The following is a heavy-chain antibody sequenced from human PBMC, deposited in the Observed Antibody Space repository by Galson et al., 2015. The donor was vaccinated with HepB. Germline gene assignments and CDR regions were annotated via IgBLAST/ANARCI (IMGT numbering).Heavy chain of an antibody. D-gene: IGHD4-11*01. V-gene: IGHV1-69*13. Sequence: SVKVSCKASGGTFSSYAISWVRQAPGQGLEWMGGIIPIFGTANYAQKFQGRVTITADESTSTAYMELSSLRSEDTAVYYCARDKISDYSKYGFDYWGQGTLVTVSS. J-gene: IGHJ4*02. CDR2: IIPIFGTA. CDR1: GGTFSSYA. CDR3: ARDKISDYSKYGFDY.